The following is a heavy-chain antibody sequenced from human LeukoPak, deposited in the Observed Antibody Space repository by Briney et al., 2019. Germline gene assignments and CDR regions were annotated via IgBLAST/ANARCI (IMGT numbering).Heavy chain of an antibody. J-gene: IGHJ4*02. CDR2: ISSSSSTI. CDR1: GFTFSSYS. V-gene: IGHV3-48*04. D-gene: IGHD2-2*01. Sequence: QAGGSLRLSCAASGFTFSSYSMNWVRQAPGKGLEWVSYISSSSSTIYYADSVKGRFIISRDNAKNSLYLQINSLRAEDTAVYYCARDLCSSTSCYPLTGYDYWGQGTLVTVSS. CDR3: ARDLCSSTSCYPLTGYDY.